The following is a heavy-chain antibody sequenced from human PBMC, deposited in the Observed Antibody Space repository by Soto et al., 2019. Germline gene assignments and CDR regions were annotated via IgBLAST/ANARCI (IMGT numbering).Heavy chain of an antibody. J-gene: IGHJ4*02. CDR1: GFTFSSYS. V-gene: IGHV3-21*01. CDR3: ASREEVVITTPLDY. D-gene: IGHD3-22*01. CDR2: ISSSSSYI. Sequence: EVQLVESGGGLVKPGGSLRLSCAASGFTFSSYSMNWVRQAPGKGLEWVSSISSSSSYIYYADSVKGRFTISRDNAKNSLYLQMNSLRAEDTAVYYCASREEVVITTPLDYWGQGTLVTVSS.